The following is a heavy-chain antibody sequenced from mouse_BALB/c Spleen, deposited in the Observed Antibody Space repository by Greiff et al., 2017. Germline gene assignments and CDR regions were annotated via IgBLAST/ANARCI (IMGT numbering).Heavy chain of an antibody. CDR2: IDPANGNT. V-gene: IGHV14-3*02. CDR3: ARVITRVYGALDY. CDR1: GFTFKDTY. D-gene: IGHD2-4*01. Sequence: VQLQQSGAELVKPGASVKLSCTASGFTFKDTYMHWVKQRPEQGLEWIGRIDPANGNTKYDPKFQGKATITVDTSSNTAYLQLSSLTSEDTAVYYGARVITRVYGALDYWGQGTSVTVSS. J-gene: IGHJ4*01.